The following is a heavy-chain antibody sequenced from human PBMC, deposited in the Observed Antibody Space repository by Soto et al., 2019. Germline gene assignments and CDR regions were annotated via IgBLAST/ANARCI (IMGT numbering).Heavy chain of an antibody. Sequence: QVQLQRWGAGLLRPSETLSLTCAVYGGSFRGYYWTWLRQSPGRGLEWIGEINHSGSRNSNPSLKSRLTISVDTSRTQFSMYLTSVTAAGAAVYYCARGRGFMSRNALDLWGQGTRVIVSS. J-gene: IGHJ3*01. CDR3: ARGRGFMSRNALDL. CDR2: INHSGSR. V-gene: IGHV4-34*01. CDR1: GGSFRGYY.